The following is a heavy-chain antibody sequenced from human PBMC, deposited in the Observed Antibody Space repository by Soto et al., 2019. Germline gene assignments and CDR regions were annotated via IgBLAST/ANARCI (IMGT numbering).Heavy chain of an antibody. V-gene: IGHV3-30*18. D-gene: IGHD6-13*01. CDR2: ISYDGSNK. CDR3: AKWTSSWYQFDY. CDR1: GFTFSSYG. J-gene: IGHJ4*02. Sequence: GGSLRLSCAASGFTFSSYGMHWVRQAPGKGLEWVAVISYDGSNKYYADSVKGRFTISRDNSKNTLYLQMNSLRAEDTAVYYCAKWTSSWYQFDYWGQGPLVTVYS.